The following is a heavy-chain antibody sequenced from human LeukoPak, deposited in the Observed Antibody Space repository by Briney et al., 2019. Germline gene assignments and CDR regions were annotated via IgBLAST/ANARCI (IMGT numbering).Heavy chain of an antibody. J-gene: IGHJ6*03. V-gene: IGHV3-21*01. Sequence: GGSLRLSCAASGFTFSSYSMNWVRQAPRKGLEWVSSISSSSSYIYYADSVKGRFTISRDNAKNSLYLQMNSLRAEDTAVYYCARDQVVVAATKYYYYYYYMDVWGKGTTVTVSS. CDR2: ISSSSSYI. D-gene: IGHD2-15*01. CDR1: GFTFSSYS. CDR3: ARDQVVVAATKYYYYYYYMDV.